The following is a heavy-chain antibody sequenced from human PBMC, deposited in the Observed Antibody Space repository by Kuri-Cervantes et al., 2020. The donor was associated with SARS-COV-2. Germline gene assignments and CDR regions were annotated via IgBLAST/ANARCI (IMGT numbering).Heavy chain of an antibody. CDR2: INAGNGNT. CDR3: ARGRSVEAIFGVVIIRGNWFDP. V-gene: IGHV1-3*01. CDR1: GYTFTSYA. J-gene: IGHJ5*02. Sequence: ASVKVSCKASGYTFTSYAMHWVRQAPGQRLEWMGWINAGNGNTKYSQKFQGRVTITRDTSASTAYMELSSLRSEDTAVYYCARGRSVEAIFGVVIIRGNWFDPWGQGTLVTVSS. D-gene: IGHD3-3*01.